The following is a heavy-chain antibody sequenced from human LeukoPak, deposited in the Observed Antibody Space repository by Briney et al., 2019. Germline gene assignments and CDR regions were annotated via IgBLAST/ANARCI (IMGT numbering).Heavy chain of an antibody. CDR2: IFYTGST. V-gene: IGHV4-59*03. D-gene: IGHD5-18*01. CDR1: GVSISGNY. J-gene: IGHJ4*02. CDR3: ATYRQVLLPFES. Sequence: SETLSLTCTVSGVSISGNYWSWIRQPPGKVLEWIGYIFYTGSTNYNPSLQSRVTILLDTSKNQFSLKLSSVSAADTAIYYCATYRQVLLPFESWGQGTLVTVSS.